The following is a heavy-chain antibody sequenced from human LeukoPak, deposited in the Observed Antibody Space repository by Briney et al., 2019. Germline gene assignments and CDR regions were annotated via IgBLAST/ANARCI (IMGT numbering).Heavy chain of an antibody. J-gene: IGHJ5*02. D-gene: IGHD3-10*01. CDR2: INHSGST. CDR1: GGSFSGYY. Sequence: SETLSLTCAVYGGSFSGYYLSWIRQPPGKGLEWIGEINHSGSTNYNPSLKSRVTISVDTSKNQFSLKLSSVTAADTAVYYCARGGLLWFREYKWFDPWGQGTLVTVSS. CDR3: ARGGLLWFREYKWFDP. V-gene: IGHV4-34*01.